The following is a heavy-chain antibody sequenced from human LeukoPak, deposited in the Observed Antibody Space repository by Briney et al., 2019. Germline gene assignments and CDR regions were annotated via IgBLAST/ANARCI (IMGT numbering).Heavy chain of an antibody. CDR3: ARLGRRAPHRDAFDI. Sequence: GEPLKISCKGSGDSFINYWIGWVRQMPRKGLEWMGIIHLGDSDTRHSPSFQGQVTISADKSITTAYLQWSSLKASDTAMYYCARLGRRAPHRDAFDIWGQGTMVTVSS. J-gene: IGHJ3*02. CDR2: IHLGDSDT. CDR1: GDSFINYW. V-gene: IGHV5-51*01. D-gene: IGHD3-10*01.